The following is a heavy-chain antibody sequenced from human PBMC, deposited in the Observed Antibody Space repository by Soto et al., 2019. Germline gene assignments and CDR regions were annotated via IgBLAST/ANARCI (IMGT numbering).Heavy chain of an antibody. CDR2: IFSNDEK. Sequence: QVTLKESGPVLVKPTETLTLTCTVSGFSLSNARMGVSWIRQPPGKALEWLAHIFSNDEKSYSTSLKSRLTISKDTSKSQVVRTITNMEPVDTATYYCARIWGVAPDDPFDYWGQGTLVTVSS. J-gene: IGHJ4*02. V-gene: IGHV2-26*01. D-gene: IGHD2-2*01. CDR3: ARIWGVAPDDPFDY. CDR1: GFSLSNARMG.